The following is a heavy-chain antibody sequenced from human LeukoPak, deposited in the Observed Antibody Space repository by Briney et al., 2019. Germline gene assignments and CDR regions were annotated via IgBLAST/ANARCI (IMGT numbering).Heavy chain of an antibody. D-gene: IGHD2-21*02. V-gene: IGHV4-31*03. Sequence: PSETLSLTCTVSGDSVTSGGYFWTWIRHHPGKGLEWIGYISNSGTTSYNPSLKSRVSISVDTSNNQFSLSLSSVTAVDTAVYYCARDVVVTSSPDAFDIWGQGTMVAVSS. CDR3: ARDVVVTSSPDAFDI. CDR2: ISNSGTT. J-gene: IGHJ3*02. CDR1: GDSVTSGGYF.